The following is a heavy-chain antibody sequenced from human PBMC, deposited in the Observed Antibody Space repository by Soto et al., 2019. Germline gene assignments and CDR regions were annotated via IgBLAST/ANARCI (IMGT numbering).Heavy chain of an antibody. D-gene: IGHD2-8*01. V-gene: IGHV1-69*13. J-gene: IGHJ5*02. Sequence: ASVKVSCKASGGTFSSYAISWVRQAPGQGLEWMGGIIPIFGTANYAQKFQGRVTITADESTSTAYMELSSLRSEDTAVYYCARVLYGAPEWFDPWGQGTLVTVSS. CDR3: ARVLYGAPEWFDP. CDR2: IIPIFGTA. CDR1: GGTFSSYA.